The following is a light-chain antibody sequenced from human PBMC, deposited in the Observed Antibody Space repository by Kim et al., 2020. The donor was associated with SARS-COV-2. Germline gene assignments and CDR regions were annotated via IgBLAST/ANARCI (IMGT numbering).Light chain of an antibody. CDR2: SNN. CDR1: SSNIGSNY. J-gene: IGLJ3*02. V-gene: IGLV1-47*02. CDR3: AAWDDSLSVNWV. Sequence: ELTQPPSASGTPGQRVTISCSGSSSNIGSNYVYWYQQLPGTAPKLLIYSNNQRPSGVPDRFSGSKSGTSASLAISGLRSEDEADYYCAAWDDSLSVNWVFGGGTQLTVL.